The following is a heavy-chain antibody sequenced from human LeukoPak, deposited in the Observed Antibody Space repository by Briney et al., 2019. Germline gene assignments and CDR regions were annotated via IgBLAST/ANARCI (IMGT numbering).Heavy chain of an antibody. V-gene: IGHV3-49*04. Sequence: PGGSLRLSCAASGFTFSNAWMSWVRQAPGKGLEWVGFIRSKAYGGTTDYAASVKGRFTISRDDSKTIAYLQLSSLKTEDTAVYYCARENYGEDYWGQGTRVTVSS. D-gene: IGHD4-17*01. CDR2: IRSKAYGGTT. CDR1: GFTFSNAW. J-gene: IGHJ4*02. CDR3: ARENYGEDY.